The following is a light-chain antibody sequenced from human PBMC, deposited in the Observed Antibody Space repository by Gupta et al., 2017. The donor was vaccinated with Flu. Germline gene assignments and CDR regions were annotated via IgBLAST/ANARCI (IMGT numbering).Light chain of an antibody. CDR2: STS. CDR1: QTISRD. V-gene: IGKV1-39*01. Sequence: DIQMTQSPSSLSASVGGRVAITCRASQTISRDLNWYQQKPGKAPKLLIYSTSALQSGVPSRFSGTGSGTDFTLTITSLQPEDFAIYFFQQSYHSPWTFGQGTKVEIK. J-gene: IGKJ1*01. CDR3: QQSYHSPWT.